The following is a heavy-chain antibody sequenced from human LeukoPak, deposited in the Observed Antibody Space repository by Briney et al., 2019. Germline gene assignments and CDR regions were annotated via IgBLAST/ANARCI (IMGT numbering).Heavy chain of an antibody. D-gene: IGHD5-18*01. CDR2: INSDGSST. J-gene: IGHJ4*02. CDR3: ARAKASAMFSSDY. Sequence: GGSLRLSCAASGFTFSSYWMHWVRQGPGKGLVWVSRINSDGSSTNYADSVKGRFTISRDNAKSTLYLQMNSLRVEDTAVYYCARAKASAMFSSDYWGQGTLVTVSS. CDR1: GFTFSSYW. V-gene: IGHV3-74*01.